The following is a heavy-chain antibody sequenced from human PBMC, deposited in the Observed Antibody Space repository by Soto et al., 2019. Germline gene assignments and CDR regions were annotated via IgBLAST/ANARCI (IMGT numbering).Heavy chain of an antibody. CDR1: GYTFTSYG. CDR3: ARDGPMDRAFDI. Sequence: QVQLVQSGAEVKKPGASVKVSCKASGYTFTSYGISWVRQAPGQGLEWMGWISAYNGNTNYAQKLQGRVTXXTXPSTSTAYMELRGLRSDDTAVYYCARDGPMDRAFDIWGQGTMVTVSS. V-gene: IGHV1-18*01. D-gene: IGHD3-10*01. J-gene: IGHJ3*02. CDR2: ISAYNGNT.